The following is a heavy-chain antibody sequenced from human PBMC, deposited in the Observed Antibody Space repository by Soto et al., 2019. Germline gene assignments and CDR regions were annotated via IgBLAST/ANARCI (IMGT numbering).Heavy chain of an antibody. V-gene: IGHV3-30*18. Sequence: QVQLVESGGGVVQPGRSLRLTCAASEFTFTTYGMHWVRQAPGKGLEWVAATTYDGSDKYYADCVKGRFTISRDNCKNTLYLQMNNLRAEDTAVYYCAKDLRIMGYCGMDVWGQGTTVTVSS. D-gene: IGHD3-22*01. CDR1: EFTFTTYG. J-gene: IGHJ6*02. CDR3: AKDLRIMGYCGMDV. CDR2: TTYDGSDK.